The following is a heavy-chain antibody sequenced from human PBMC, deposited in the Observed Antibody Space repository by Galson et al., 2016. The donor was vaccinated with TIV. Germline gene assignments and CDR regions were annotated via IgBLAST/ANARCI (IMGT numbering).Heavy chain of an antibody. V-gene: IGHV3-9*01. CDR3: AKGPGYIDGSPPDYYYGFDV. J-gene: IGHJ6*02. D-gene: IGHD5-18*01. CDR2: IRSNSVYI. Sequence: SMRLSCAASGFRFDDSAMHWVRQAPGKGLEWVSGIRSNSVYIDYAGSVTGRFTIARDNAKKYLNLQMNSLRGDDTALYYCAKGPGYIDGSPPDYYYGFDVWGQGTTVTVSS. CDR1: GFRFDDSA.